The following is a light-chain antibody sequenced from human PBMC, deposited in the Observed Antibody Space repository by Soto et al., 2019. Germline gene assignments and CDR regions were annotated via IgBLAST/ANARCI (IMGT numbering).Light chain of an antibody. CDR2: EVT. CDR3: YSFTTSNTWV. CDR1: SGDVGAYNY. V-gene: IGLV2-14*01. J-gene: IGLJ3*02. Sequence: QSVLTQPASVSGSPGPSITISCTGTSGDVGAYNYVSWYQHHPGTAPKLMIYEVTNRPSGVSARFSGSKSGNTASLTISGLQAEDEADYYCYSFTTSNTWVFGGGTKLTVL.